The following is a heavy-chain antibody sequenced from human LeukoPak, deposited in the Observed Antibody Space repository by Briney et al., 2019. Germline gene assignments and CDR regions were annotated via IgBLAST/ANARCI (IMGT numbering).Heavy chain of an antibody. V-gene: IGHV3-7*04. CDR1: GFTFSSHW. Sequence: GGSLRLSCAASGFTFSSHWMSCVRQAPGKGLEWVANIPQPGTQQYYIDSVKGRFTISRDNAKNSLFLQMNSLRAEDTAVYYCARIRGAGSTFDYWGQGTLVTVSS. D-gene: IGHD1-26*01. CDR2: IPQPGTQQ. CDR3: ARIRGAGSTFDY. J-gene: IGHJ4*02.